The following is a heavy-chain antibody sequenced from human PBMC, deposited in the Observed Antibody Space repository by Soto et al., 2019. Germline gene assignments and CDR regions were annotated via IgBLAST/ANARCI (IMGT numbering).Heavy chain of an antibody. CDR2: ISGSGGST. CDR1: GFTFSSYA. J-gene: IGHJ4*02. Sequence: GGSLRLSCAASGFTFSSYAMSWVRQAPGKGLEWVSAISGSGGSTYYADSVKGRFTISRDNSKNTLYLQMNSLRAEDTAVYYCAKDVPRIAVAGTRSAYWGQGTLVTVSS. V-gene: IGHV3-23*01. D-gene: IGHD6-19*01. CDR3: AKDVPRIAVAGTRSAY.